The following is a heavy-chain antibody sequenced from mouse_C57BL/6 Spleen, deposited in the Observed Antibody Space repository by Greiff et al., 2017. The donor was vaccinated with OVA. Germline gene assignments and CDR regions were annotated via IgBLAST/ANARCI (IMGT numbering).Heavy chain of an antibody. CDR1: GYAFSSYW. CDR2: IYPGDGDT. CDR3: SRAGCSSGSDY. V-gene: IGHV1-80*01. Sequence: QVQLKQSGAELVKPGASVKISCKASGYAFSSYWMNWVKQRPGKGLEWIGQIYPGDGDTNYNGKFKGKATLTADKSSSTAYMHLRRLTSYDSAVYFCSRAGCSSGSDYCGPGTTLTVSS. D-gene: IGHD3-1*01. J-gene: IGHJ2*01.